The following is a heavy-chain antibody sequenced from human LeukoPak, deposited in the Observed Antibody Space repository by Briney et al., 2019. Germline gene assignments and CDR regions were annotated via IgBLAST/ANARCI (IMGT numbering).Heavy chain of an antibody. Sequence: PGGSLRLSFAASGFTFISYAMSWVRPAPGKGVDGVSALSGSGGSTYYADSVKGRFTISRDNSKNTLYLQMNSLRAEDTAVYYCAKVGDRYCSGGSCATGYWGQGTLVTVSS. J-gene: IGHJ4*02. CDR3: AKVGDRYCSGGSCATGY. V-gene: IGHV3-23*01. CDR2: LSGSGGST. D-gene: IGHD2-15*01. CDR1: GFTFISYA.